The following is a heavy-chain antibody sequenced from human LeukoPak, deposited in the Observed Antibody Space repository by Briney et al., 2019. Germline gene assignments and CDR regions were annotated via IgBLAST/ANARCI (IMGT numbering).Heavy chain of an antibody. V-gene: IGHV3-49*04. CDR3: SRNDEYTSSYY. J-gene: IGHJ4*02. D-gene: IGHD6-6*01. CDR1: GFTFGDYD. Sequence: PGGSLRLSCTASGFTFGDYDLTWVRQAPGKGLEWVGFIRSKAYGGTTEYAASVRGRFTISRDDSKSIAYLQMNSLKTEDAAVYYCSRNDEYTSSYYWGQGTLVTVSS. CDR2: IRSKAYGGTT.